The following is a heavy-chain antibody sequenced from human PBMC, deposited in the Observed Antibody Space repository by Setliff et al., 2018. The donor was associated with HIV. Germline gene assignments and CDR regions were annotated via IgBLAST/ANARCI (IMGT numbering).Heavy chain of an antibody. Sequence: PGGSLRLSCAASGFNFSSHTMNWIRQAPGKGLEWVSFISSTGTYIYYADSMKGRFTISRDNSKNTLYLQMNSLRAEDTATYYCAKAKTQLWGQGTLVTVSS. D-gene: IGHD6-13*01. CDR1: GFNFSSHT. CDR3: AKAKTQL. CDR2: ISSTGTYI. V-gene: IGHV3-21*04. J-gene: IGHJ4*02.